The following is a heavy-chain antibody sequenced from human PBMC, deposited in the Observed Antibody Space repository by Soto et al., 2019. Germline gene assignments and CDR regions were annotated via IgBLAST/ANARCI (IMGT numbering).Heavy chain of an antibody. Sequence: QVQLVQSGAEVKKPGASVKVSCKASGYTFTSYYMHWVRQAPGQGLEWMGIINPSGGSTSYAQKFQGRVTMTRDTSTSTVYMELSSLRSEDTAVYYCARDLRRHGYRLNHGMDVWGQGTTVTVSS. CDR2: INPSGGST. CDR3: ARDLRRHGYRLNHGMDV. CDR1: GYTFTSYY. V-gene: IGHV1-46*01. D-gene: IGHD5-12*01. J-gene: IGHJ6*02.